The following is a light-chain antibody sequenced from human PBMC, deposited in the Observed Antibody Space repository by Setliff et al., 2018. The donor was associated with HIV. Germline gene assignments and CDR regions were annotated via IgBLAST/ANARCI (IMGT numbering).Light chain of an antibody. CDR2: DVD. CDR3: CSHAGTFYV. J-gene: IGLJ1*01. CDR1: SSDIGRYNL. V-gene: IGLV2-23*02. Sequence: QSALTQPASVSGSPGQSITISCTGTSSDIGRYNLVSWYQQYPGKPPKLIIYDVDKGPSGVPDRFSGSKSGNTASLTVSGLQAEDEAEYYCCSHAGTFYVFGTGTKVTVL.